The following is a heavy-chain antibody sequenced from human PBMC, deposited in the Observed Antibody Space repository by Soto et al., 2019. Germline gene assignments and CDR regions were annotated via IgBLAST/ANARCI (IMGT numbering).Heavy chain of an antibody. CDR3: ARGRRFDY. J-gene: IGHJ4*02. Sequence: QVQLQQWGAGLLKPSETLSLTCAVYGGSFSGYYWSWIRQPPGKGLEWIGEINHSGSTNYNPSLKSRVPISVDTSKNQFSLKLSSVTAADTAVYYCARGRRFDYWGQGTLVTVSS. V-gene: IGHV4-34*01. CDR1: GGSFSGYY. CDR2: INHSGST.